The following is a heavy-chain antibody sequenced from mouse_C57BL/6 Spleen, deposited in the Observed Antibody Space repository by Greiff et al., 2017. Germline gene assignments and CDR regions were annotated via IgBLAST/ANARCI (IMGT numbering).Heavy chain of an antibody. CDR3: ARGGLLVFDY. CDR2: ISYDGRN. D-gene: IGHD1-1*01. J-gene: IGHJ2*01. CDR1: GYSITSGYY. Sequence: EVKLQESGPGLVKPSQSLSLTCSVTGYSITSGYYWNWLRQFPGNKLEWMGYISYDGRNNYTPSLKNRISITRDTSKNQFFLKLNSVTTEDTATYYCARGGLLVFDYWGQGTTLTVSS. V-gene: IGHV3-6*01.